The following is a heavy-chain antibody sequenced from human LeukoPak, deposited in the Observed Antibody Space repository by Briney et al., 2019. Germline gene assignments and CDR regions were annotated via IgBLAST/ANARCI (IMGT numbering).Heavy chain of an antibody. V-gene: IGHV3-23*01. Sequence: GGSLRLSCAASGFTFSNYAMSWVRQAPGKGLEWVSAISGSGGSTYYADSVKGRFTISRDNSKNTLYLQMNSLRAEDTAVYYCARDGEAYYDILTGYRGYYYYYMDVWGKGTTVTVSS. CDR2: ISGSGGST. CDR3: ARDGEAYYDILTGYRGYYYYYMDV. D-gene: IGHD3-9*01. J-gene: IGHJ6*03. CDR1: GFTFSNYA.